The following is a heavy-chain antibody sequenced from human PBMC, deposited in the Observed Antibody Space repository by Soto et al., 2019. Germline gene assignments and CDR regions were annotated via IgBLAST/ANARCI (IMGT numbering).Heavy chain of an antibody. CDR1: GFTFSKYV. J-gene: IGHJ3*02. V-gene: IGHV3-30*18. CDR2: IVDDGSNE. Sequence: QVQLVESGGGVVQPGRSLRLSCAASGFTFSKYVMRWVRQAPGKGLEWVAFIVDDGSNELYADSVKGRFTISRDNSKNTLYLQMNSLTAEDTAVYYCAKESDGFDIWGQGTMVTVSS. CDR3: AKESDGFDI.